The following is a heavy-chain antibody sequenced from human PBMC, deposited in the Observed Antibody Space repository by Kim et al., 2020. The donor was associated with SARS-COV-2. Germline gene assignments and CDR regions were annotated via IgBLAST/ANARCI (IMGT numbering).Heavy chain of an antibody. J-gene: IGHJ4*02. Sequence: GGSLRLSCAASGFTFSSYAMHWVRQAPGKGLEWVAVISYDGSNKYYADSVKGRFTISRDNSKNTLYLQMNSLRAEDTAVYYCARLIVATSYMSGGYWGQGTLVTVSS. D-gene: IGHD5-12*01. V-gene: IGHV3-30-3*01. CDR3: ARLIVATSYMSGGY. CDR1: GFTFSSYA. CDR2: ISYDGSNK.